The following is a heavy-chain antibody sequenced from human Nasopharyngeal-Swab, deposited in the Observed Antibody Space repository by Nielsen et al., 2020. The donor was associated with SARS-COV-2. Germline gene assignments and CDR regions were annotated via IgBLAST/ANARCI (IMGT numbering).Heavy chain of an antibody. CDR2: ISGSGGST. Sequence: ETLSLTCAASGFTFSSYAMSWVRQAPGKGLEWVSAISGSGGSTYYADSVKGRFTISRDNSKNTLYLQMNSLRAEDTAVYYCAKSGYSSSWYEATLTYFDYWGQGTLVTVSS. CDR1: GFTFSSYA. D-gene: IGHD6-13*01. V-gene: IGHV3-23*01. J-gene: IGHJ4*02. CDR3: AKSGYSSSWYEATLTYFDY.